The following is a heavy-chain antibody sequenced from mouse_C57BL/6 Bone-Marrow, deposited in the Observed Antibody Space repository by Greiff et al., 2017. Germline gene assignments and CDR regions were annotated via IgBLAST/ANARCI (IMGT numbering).Heavy chain of an antibody. CDR2: IHPNSGST. CDR3: ETNSCYCGSRGYFDV. CDR1: GYTFTSYW. V-gene: IGHV1-64*01. J-gene: IGHJ1*03. D-gene: IGHD1-1*01. Sequence: QVQLQQPGAELVKPGASVKLSCKASGYTFTSYWMHWVKQRPGQGLEWIGMIHPNSGSTNYNEKFKSKATLTVDKSSSTAYMQLSSLTSEDSAVYYGETNSCYCGSRGYFDVWGTGTTVTVSS.